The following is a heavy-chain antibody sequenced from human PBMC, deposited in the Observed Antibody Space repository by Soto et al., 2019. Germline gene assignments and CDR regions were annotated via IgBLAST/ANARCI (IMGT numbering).Heavy chain of an antibody. Sequence: QVQLVESGGGLVRPGGSLRLSCAASGFTFSDYYMSWIRQSPGKGLEWLALMSSSGNNVFYADSVKGRFTISRDNAKNSLFLQMDSLKAEDTAVYYCATCRVFDFWGLGTLVSVSS. CDR2: MSSSGNNV. J-gene: IGHJ4*02. CDR1: GFTFSDYY. CDR3: ATCRVFDF. V-gene: IGHV3-11*01.